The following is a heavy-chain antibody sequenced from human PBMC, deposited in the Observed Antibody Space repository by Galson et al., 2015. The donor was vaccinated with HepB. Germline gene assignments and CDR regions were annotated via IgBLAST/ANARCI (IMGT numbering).Heavy chain of an antibody. Sequence: SLRLSCAASGFTFSSFTMSWLRQSPRKGLQWVSYISTNGATTYYADSVKGRFTVARDNAKNTVFLQMTSLRDEVTAVYYCATTKFANGAYWTFDMWGQGTLVIVS. CDR1: GFTFSSFT. J-gene: IGHJ4*03. CDR3: ATTKFANGAYWTFDM. V-gene: IGHV3-11*04. D-gene: IGHD4/OR15-4a*01. CDR2: ISTNGATT.